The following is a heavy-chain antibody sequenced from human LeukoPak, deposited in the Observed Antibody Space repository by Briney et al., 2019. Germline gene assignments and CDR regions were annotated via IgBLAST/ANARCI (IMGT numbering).Heavy chain of an antibody. D-gene: IGHD1-26*01. V-gene: IGHV1-69-2*01. CDR3: ATGGGATFDY. CDR1: GYTFTDYY. J-gene: IGHJ4*02. CDR2: VDPEDGET. Sequence: ASVKIPCKVSGYTFTDYYMHWVQQAPGKGLEWMGLVDPEDGETIYAEKFQGRVTITADTSTDTAYMELSSLRSEDTAVYYCATGGGATFDYWGQGTLVTVSS.